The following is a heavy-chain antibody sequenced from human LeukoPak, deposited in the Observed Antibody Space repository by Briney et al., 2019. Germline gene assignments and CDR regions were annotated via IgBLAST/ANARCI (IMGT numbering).Heavy chain of an antibody. CDR2: ISPSGDGT. D-gene: IGHD3-10*01. J-gene: IGHJ4*02. Sequence: HTGGSLRLSCAASGFTFSSSFMHWLRQAPGRGLEYVSAISPSGDGTYYTNSVKGRFTISRDNSKNTLFLQMGSLTAEDMAVYYCARGLYYGSGQYYFDYWGQGTLVTVSS. CDR1: GFTFSSSF. V-gene: IGHV3-64*01. CDR3: ARGLYYGSGQYYFDY.